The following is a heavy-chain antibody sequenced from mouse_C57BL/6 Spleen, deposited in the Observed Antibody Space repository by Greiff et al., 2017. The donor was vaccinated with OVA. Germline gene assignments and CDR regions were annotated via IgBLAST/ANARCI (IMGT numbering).Heavy chain of an antibody. Sequence: QVQLKQSGAELVRPGASVTLSCKASGYTFTDYEMHWVKQTPVHGLEWIGAIDPETGGTAYNQKFKGKAILTADKSSSTAYMELRSLTSEDSAVYYCTRTQPYYAMDYWGQGTSVTVSS. CDR3: TRTQPYYAMDY. CDR2: IDPETGGT. V-gene: IGHV1-15*01. CDR1: GYTFTDYE. D-gene: IGHD3-2*02. J-gene: IGHJ4*01.